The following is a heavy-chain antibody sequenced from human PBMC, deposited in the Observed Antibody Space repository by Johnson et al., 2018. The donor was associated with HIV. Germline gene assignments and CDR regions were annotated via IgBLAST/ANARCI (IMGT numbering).Heavy chain of an antibody. CDR1: GFTFSSYG. V-gene: IGHV3-30*02. D-gene: IGHD2-2*01. CDR2: IRYDGSNK. J-gene: IGHJ3*02. CDR3: ARGGLGYQNIHDPFDI. Sequence: QVHLVESGGGVVQPGGSLRLSCAASGFTFSSYGMHWVRQAPGKGLEWVAFIRYDGSNKYYAASVKGRFTISRDNSKNTRYLQMNRLRAEDTALYYCARGGLGYQNIHDPFDIWGQGTMVTVSS.